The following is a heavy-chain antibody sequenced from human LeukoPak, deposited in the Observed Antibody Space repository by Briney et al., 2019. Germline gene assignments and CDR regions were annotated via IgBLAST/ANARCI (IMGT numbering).Heavy chain of an antibody. Sequence: SETLSLTCAVYGGSFSGYYWSWIRQPPGKGLEWIGEINHSGSTNYNPSLKGRVTISVDTSKNQFSLKLSSVTAADTAVYYCASGSNREYYDILTGYYLDYYYMDVWGKGTTVTVSS. CDR3: ASGSNREYYDILTGYYLDYYYMDV. V-gene: IGHV4-34*01. D-gene: IGHD3-9*01. CDR1: GGSFSGYY. CDR2: INHSGST. J-gene: IGHJ6*03.